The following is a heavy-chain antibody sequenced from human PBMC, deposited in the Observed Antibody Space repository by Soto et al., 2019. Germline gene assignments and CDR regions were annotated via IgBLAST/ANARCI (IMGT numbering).Heavy chain of an antibody. Sequence: QVQLVESGGGVVQPERSQRLSCTASKFTFASYVMHWVRQAPGEGLAWVALISFDGTNKYYADSVKGRFTISRDNSKNTMYLQMNSLRPEDTAVYYCAREMIPMIMGGMSAMDVWGQGTTVTVS. D-gene: IGHD3-22*01. J-gene: IGHJ6*02. CDR3: AREMIPMIMGGMSAMDV. CDR2: ISFDGTNK. CDR1: KFTFASYV. V-gene: IGHV3-30*04.